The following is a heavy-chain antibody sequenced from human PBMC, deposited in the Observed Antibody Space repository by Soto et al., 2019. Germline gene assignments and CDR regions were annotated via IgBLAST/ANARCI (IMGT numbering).Heavy chain of an antibody. D-gene: IGHD6-13*01. CDR2: IKQDGSEK. V-gene: IGHV3-7*01. CDR1: GFTFSSYG. J-gene: IGHJ1*01. CDR3: ARLGLSSSWYRVVRSEYFQH. Sequence: VQLVESGGGVVQPGRSLRLSCAASGFTFSSYGMHWVRQAPGKGLEWVANIKQDGSEKYYVDSVKGRFTISRDNAKNSLYLQMNRLRAEDTAVYYCARLGLSSSWYRVVRSEYFQHWGQGTLVTVSS.